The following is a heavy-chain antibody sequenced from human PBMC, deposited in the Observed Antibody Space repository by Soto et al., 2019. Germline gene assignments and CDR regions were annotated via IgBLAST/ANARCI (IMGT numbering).Heavy chain of an antibody. CDR3: ARKPYSSSWSDY. D-gene: IGHD6-13*01. CDR1: GFTFSDYY. V-gene: IGHV3-11*01. J-gene: IGHJ4*02. Sequence: QVQLVESGGGLVKPGGSLRLSCAASGFTFSDYYMSWIRQAPGKGLEWISYISRSASTIYYADSVKGRFTISRDNAKNSLYLQMNRLRAEDTAVYYCARKPYSSSWSDYWGQGTLVTVSS. CDR2: ISRSASTI.